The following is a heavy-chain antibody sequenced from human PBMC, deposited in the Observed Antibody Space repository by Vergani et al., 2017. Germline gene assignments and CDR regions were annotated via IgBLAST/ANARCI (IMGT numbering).Heavy chain of an antibody. D-gene: IGHD1-26*01. J-gene: IGHJ3*02. V-gene: IGHV1-46*01. CDR3: ARDRSGRQVGATTGAFDI. CDR2: INPSGGST. CDR1: GYTFTSYY. Sequence: QVQLVQSGAEVKKPGASVKVSCKASGYTFTSYYMHWVRQAPGQGLEWMGIINPSGGSTSYAQKFQGRVTMTRDTSTSTVYMELSSLRSEDTAVYYCARDRSGRQVGATTGAFDIWGQGTMVTVSS.